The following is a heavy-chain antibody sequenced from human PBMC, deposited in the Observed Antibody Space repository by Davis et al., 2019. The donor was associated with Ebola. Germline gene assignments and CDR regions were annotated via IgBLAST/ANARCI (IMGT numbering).Heavy chain of an antibody. CDR1: GFTFSSYA. CDR3: AAPTSWDLKDDAFDI. Sequence: PGGSLRLSCSASGFTFSSYAMHWVRQAPGKGLEYVSAISSNGGSTYYADSVKGRFTISRDNSKNTLYLQMSSLRAEDTAVYYCAAPTSWDLKDDAFDIWGQGTMVTVSS. J-gene: IGHJ3*02. V-gene: IGHV3-64D*06. D-gene: IGHD2-2*01. CDR2: ISSNGGST.